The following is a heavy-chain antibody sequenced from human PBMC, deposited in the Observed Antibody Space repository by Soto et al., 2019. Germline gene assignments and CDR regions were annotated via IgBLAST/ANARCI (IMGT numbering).Heavy chain of an antibody. V-gene: IGHV4-30-4*01. Sequence: SETLSLTCTVSGGSISSGDYYWSWIRQPPGKGLEWIGYIYYSGSTYYNPSLKSRVTISVDTSKNQFSLKLSSVTAADTAVYYCARDKSANDDFWSGYLDYWGQGTLVTFSS. CDR2: IYYSGST. CDR3: ARDKSANDDFWSGYLDY. J-gene: IGHJ4*02. D-gene: IGHD3-3*01. CDR1: GGSISSGDYY.